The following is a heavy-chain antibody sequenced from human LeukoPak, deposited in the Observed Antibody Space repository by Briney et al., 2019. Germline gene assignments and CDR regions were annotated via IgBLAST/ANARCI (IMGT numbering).Heavy chain of an antibody. CDR2: INHSGST. CDR3: ARPRLYVWGSYRSNWFDP. Sequence: TASETLSLTCAVYGGSFSGYYWSWIRQPPGKGLEWIGEINHSGSTNYNPSLKSRVTISVDTSKNQFSLKLSSVTAADTAVYYCARPRLYVWGSYRSNWFDPWGQGTLVAVSS. V-gene: IGHV4-34*01. CDR1: GGSFSGYY. J-gene: IGHJ5*02. D-gene: IGHD3-16*02.